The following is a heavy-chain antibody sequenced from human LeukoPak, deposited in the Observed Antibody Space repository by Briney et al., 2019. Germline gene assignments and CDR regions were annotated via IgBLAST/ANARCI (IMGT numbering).Heavy chain of an antibody. D-gene: IGHD3-22*01. Sequence: GGSLRLSCAASGFTFSSYGMHWVRQAPGKGLEWVAVIWYDGSNKYYADSVKGRFTISRDNSKNTLYLQTNSLRAEDTAVYYCARGVSYYDSTDFDYFDYWGQGTLVTVSS. CDR2: IWYDGSNK. V-gene: IGHV3-33*01. CDR3: ARGVSYYDSTDFDYFDY. CDR1: GFTFSSYG. J-gene: IGHJ4*02.